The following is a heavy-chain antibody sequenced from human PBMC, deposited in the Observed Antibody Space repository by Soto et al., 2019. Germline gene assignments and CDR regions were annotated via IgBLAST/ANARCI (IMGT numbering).Heavy chain of an antibody. J-gene: IGHJ4*02. Sequence: QVQLAQSGAEVRKPGSSVKVSCRASGGSFSDFAFSWVRQAPGQGLEWMGGLIPMFAATKYAQRFQGRVTITADESTRTVYLALSSLTSDDSAVYYCARGGIVAVPAALSSYDDYTNYRFDSWGQGTLVSVSS. CDR3: ARGGIVAVPAALSSYDDYTNYRFDS. V-gene: IGHV1-69*01. CDR1: GGSFSDFA. CDR2: LIPMFAAT. D-gene: IGHD2-15*01.